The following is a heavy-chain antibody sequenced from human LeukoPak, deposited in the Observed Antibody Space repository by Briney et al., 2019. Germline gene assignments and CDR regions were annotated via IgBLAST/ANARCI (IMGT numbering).Heavy chain of an antibody. J-gene: IGHJ4*02. D-gene: IGHD4-17*01. Sequence: SGGSLRLSCAASGFTFSSYAMHWVRQAPGKGLEWVALISYAGSNKDYADSVKGRFTISRDSPKNTLYLQMNSLRAEDTAVYYCAKDGGDYVRPLYYFDYWGQGTLVTVSS. CDR2: ISYAGSNK. V-gene: IGHV3-30*18. CDR3: AKDGGDYVRPLYYFDY. CDR1: GFTFSSYA.